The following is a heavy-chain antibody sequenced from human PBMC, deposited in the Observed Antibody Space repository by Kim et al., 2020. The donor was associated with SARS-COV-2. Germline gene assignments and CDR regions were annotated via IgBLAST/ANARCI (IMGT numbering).Heavy chain of an antibody. J-gene: IGHJ3*02. CDR1: GGSISSYY. V-gene: IGHV4-59*13. CDR2: IYYSGST. CDR3: ARVPYYYDSSGYYYEAFDI. Sequence: SETLSLTCTVSGGSISSYYWSWIRQPPGKGLEWIGYIYYSGSTNYNPSLKSRVTISVDTSKNQFSLKLSSVTAADTAVYYCARVPYYYDSSGYYYEAFDIWGQGTMVTVSS. D-gene: IGHD3-22*01.